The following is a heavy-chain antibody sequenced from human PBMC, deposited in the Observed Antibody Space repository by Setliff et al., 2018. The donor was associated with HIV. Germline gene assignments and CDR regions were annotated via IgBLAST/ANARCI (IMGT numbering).Heavy chain of an antibody. CDR2: IYYSGET. D-gene: IGHD3-10*01. CDR3: ARDEVRYYSGSESVRAGMDV. Sequence: SETLSLTCTVFGEFVSSGGNYWGWVRQLPGKALEWIGYIYYSGETYYSPSLKSRVTISLDTSQSQFSLSLTSVTAADTAVYYCARDEVRYYSGSESVRAGMDVWGQGTAVTVSS. CDR1: GEFVSSGGNY. J-gene: IGHJ6*02. V-gene: IGHV4-31*03.